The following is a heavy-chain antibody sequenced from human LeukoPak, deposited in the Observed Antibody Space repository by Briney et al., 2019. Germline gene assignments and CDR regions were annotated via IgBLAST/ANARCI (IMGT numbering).Heavy chain of an antibody. Sequence: GGSLRLSCAASGFTFSTYENNWVRQAPGEGLEWLSHISTSGSSIHYADSVKGRFTISRDNAKNSLYLQMNSLRVEDTAVYYCARDATTELGTVYMDVWGKGTTVTIS. V-gene: IGHV3-48*03. CDR2: ISTSGSSI. CDR3: ARDATTELGTVYMDV. J-gene: IGHJ6*03. CDR1: GFTFSTYE. D-gene: IGHD4-17*01.